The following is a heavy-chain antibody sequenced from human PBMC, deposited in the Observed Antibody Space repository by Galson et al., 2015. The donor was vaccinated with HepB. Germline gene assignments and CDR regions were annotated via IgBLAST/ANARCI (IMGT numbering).Heavy chain of an antibody. V-gene: IGHV7-4-1*02. Sequence: SVKVSCKASGYIFTDYSIHWVRQAPGQGLEWMGWINTNTGNPTYAQGFTGRFVFSLDTSVRTTYLQISSAKAEDTAVYYCARTPYFSSGTYYNAWFEPWGQGTLVTVSS. CDR3: ARTPYFSSGTYYNAWFEP. CDR1: GYIFTDYS. J-gene: IGHJ5*02. CDR2: INTNTGNP. D-gene: IGHD3-10*01.